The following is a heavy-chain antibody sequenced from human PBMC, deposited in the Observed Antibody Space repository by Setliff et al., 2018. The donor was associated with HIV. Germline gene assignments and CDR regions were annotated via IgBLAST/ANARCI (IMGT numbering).Heavy chain of an antibody. CDR3: ARWGEPSIKAFDI. J-gene: IGHJ3*02. D-gene: IGHD3-16*01. V-gene: IGHV4-59*08. CDR1: GGSITDFY. Sequence: SETLSLTCAVSGGSITDFYWNWIRQPPGKGLEWIGFAYHSGTTSYNPSLQSRVIIAVDTSRNEFSLRVNSVTAADTAVYYCARWGEPSIKAFDIWGQGTMVTVS. CDR2: AYHSGTT.